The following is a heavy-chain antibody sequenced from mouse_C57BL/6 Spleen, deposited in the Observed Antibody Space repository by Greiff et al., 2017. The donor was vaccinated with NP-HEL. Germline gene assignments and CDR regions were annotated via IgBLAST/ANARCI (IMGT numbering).Heavy chain of an antibody. Sequence: EVKLMESGPGLVKPSQSLSLTCSVTGYSITSGYYWNWIRQFPGNKLEWMGYISYDGSNNYNPSLKNRISITRDTSKNQFFLKLNSVTTEDTATYYCAIFDYWGQGTTLTVSS. CDR3: AIFDY. CDR2: ISYDGSN. V-gene: IGHV3-6*01. CDR1: GYSITSGYY. J-gene: IGHJ2*01.